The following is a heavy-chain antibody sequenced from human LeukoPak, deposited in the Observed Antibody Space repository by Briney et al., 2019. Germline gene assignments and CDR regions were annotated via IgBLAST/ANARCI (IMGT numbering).Heavy chain of an antibody. CDR2: ISYDRSNK. Sequence: GGSLRLSCAASGFTFSTYGMHWVRQAPGKGLEWVAVISYDRSNKYHVDSVKGRFTVSRDNSKNTLYLQMNSLRAEDTAAYYCVKDLLRYCGGGSCPGMDVWGQGTTVTVSS. J-gene: IGHJ6*02. CDR3: VKDLLRYCGGGSCPGMDV. V-gene: IGHV3-30*18. CDR1: GFTFSTYG. D-gene: IGHD2-15*01.